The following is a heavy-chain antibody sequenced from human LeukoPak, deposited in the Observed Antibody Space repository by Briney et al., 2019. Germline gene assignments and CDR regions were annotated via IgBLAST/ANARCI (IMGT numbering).Heavy chain of an antibody. D-gene: IGHD3-10*01. CDR2: IWCDGSNK. J-gene: IGHJ5*02. CDR1: GFTFSSYG. Sequence: GGSLRLSCAASGFTFSSYGMHWVRQAPGKGLEWVAVIWCDGSNKYYADSVKGRFTISRDNSKNTLYLQLNSLRAEDTAVYYCARELLWFGPLDPWGQGTLVTVSS. CDR3: ARELLWFGPLDP. V-gene: IGHV3-33*01.